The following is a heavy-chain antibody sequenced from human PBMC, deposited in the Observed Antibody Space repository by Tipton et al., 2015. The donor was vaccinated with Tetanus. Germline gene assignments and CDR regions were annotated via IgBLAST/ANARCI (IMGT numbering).Heavy chain of an antibody. J-gene: IGHJ4*02. CDR1: GGSISSYY. V-gene: IGHV3-11*01. CDR3: ARDVFTRNSYYRAFES. D-gene: IGHD3-10*01. CDR2: ISHSGSVI. Sequence: LSLTCTVSGGSISSYYWSWIRQAPGKGLEWLSFISHSGSVIYYADSVKGRFTISRDNVKNSVFLQMNSLRAEDTAVYYCARDVFTRNSYYRAFESWGQGTPVTVSS.